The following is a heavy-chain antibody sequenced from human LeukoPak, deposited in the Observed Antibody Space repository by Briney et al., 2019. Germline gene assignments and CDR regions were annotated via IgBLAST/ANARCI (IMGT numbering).Heavy chain of an antibody. D-gene: IGHD2-8*02. J-gene: IGHJ4*02. CDR1: GFTFSSSA. CDR3: AKDGSWSCTD. V-gene: IGHV3-30*02. Sequence: GGSLRLSCGASGFTFSSSAMHWVRQGPGEGLEWVAYIAHHGNNKYYSDSVKGRFTISRDNSKGSLYLQMNSLRADDTAVYYCAKDGSWSCTDWGQGTLVRVSS. CDR2: IAHHGNNK.